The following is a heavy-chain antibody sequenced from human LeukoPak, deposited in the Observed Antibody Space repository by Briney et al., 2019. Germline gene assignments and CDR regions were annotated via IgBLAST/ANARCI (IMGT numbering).Heavy chain of an antibody. Sequence: GGCLRLSCAASGVTASSDEMNCVRPTPGKGLEWGSYISSSGSTIYYADCVTGRFTISRDNAKNSLYLQMNSLRAEDTAVYYCARSSSRYCSGGSCYSGVLGYFDYWGQGTLVTVSS. D-gene: IGHD2-15*01. CDR2: ISSSGSTI. CDR3: ARSSSRYCSGGSCYSGVLGYFDY. J-gene: IGHJ4*02. CDR1: GVTASSDE. V-gene: IGHV3-48*03.